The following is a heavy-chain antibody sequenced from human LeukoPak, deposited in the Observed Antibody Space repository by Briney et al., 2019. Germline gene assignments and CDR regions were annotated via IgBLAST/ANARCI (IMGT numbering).Heavy chain of an antibody. CDR3: ARVGSSSFWFDP. Sequence: ASVNVSCKASGYTFTGYYMHWVRQAPGQGLEWMGWINPNSGGTNYAQKFQGRVTTTRDTSISTAYMELSRLRSDDTAVYYCARVGSSSFWFDPWGQGTLVTVSS. J-gene: IGHJ5*02. CDR1: GYTFTGYY. D-gene: IGHD6-13*01. CDR2: INPNSGGT. V-gene: IGHV1-2*02.